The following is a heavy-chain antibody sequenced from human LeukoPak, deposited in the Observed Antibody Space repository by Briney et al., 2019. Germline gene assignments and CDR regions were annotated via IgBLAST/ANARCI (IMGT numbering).Heavy chain of an antibody. J-gene: IGHJ4*02. Sequence: PGGSLRLSCAASGFTFDDYAMHWVRQAPGKGLEWVSGISWNSGSIGYADSVKGRFTISRDNAKNSLYLQMNSLRAEDTAVYYCARDRPSGYDYVWGSYRSLDYWGQGTLVTVSS. CDR2: ISWNSGSI. D-gene: IGHD3-16*02. CDR3: ARDRPSGYDYVWGSYRSLDY. CDR1: GFTFDDYA. V-gene: IGHV3-9*01.